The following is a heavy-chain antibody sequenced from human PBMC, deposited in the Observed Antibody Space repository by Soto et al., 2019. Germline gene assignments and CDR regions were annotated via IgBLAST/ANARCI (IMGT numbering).Heavy chain of an antibody. J-gene: IGHJ4*02. CDR3: AREKVGTTFFDN. V-gene: IGHV4-38-2*02. Sequence: SETLSLTCSVSGFAISRGYYWSWVRQPPGKGLEWIGSIYPSVSSYHNPSLATRLRLSIDTSRNQFTLNLTSVTAADTALYFCAREKVGTTFFDNWGQGIQVTVSS. D-gene: IGHD1-1*01. CDR1: GFAISRGYY. CDR2: IYPSVSS.